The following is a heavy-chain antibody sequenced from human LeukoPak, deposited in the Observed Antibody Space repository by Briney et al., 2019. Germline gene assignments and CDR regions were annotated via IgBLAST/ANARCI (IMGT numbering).Heavy chain of an antibody. D-gene: IGHD3-10*02. CDR2: ISGSGGST. J-gene: IGHJ4*02. Sequence: GGSLRLSCAASGFTFSSYAMSWVRQAPGKGLEWVSAISGSGGSTYYADSVKGRFTISRDNSKNTLYLQMNSLRAEDTAVYYCAKPMLSGRPPSYYFDYWGQGTLVTVSS. V-gene: IGHV3-23*01. CDR1: GFTFSSYA. CDR3: AKPMLSGRPPSYYFDY.